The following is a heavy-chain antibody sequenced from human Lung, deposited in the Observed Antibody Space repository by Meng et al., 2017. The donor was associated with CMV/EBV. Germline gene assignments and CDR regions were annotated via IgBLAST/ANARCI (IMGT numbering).Heavy chain of an antibody. D-gene: IGHD3-22*01. Sequence: GESLKISXAASGFTFNTYAMHWVRQAPGKGLEWVAVISYDGSNKYTADSVQGRLTISRDNSKNNLYLQMNSPTVEDTAVYYCVRDQGGESMIAVLIERFGMDVWGQGTTVTVSS. CDR3: VRDQGGESMIAVLIERFGMDV. V-gene: IGHV3-30-3*01. CDR2: ISYDGSNK. CDR1: GFTFNTYA. J-gene: IGHJ6*02.